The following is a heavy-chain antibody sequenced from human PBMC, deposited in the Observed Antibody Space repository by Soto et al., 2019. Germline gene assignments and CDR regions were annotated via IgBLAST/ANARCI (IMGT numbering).Heavy chain of an antibody. D-gene: IGHD3-10*01. CDR2: IYPGDSDT. CDR3: ARPYGSGRNALYYYGMDV. J-gene: IGHJ6*02. CDR1: GYTFTNYW. V-gene: IGHV5-51*01. Sequence: PGESLKISCRASGYTFTNYWIGWVRQMPGKGLEWMGIIYPGDSDTRYSPSFQGQVTISADKSFSTAYLQWSSLKASDTAMYYCARPYGSGRNALYYYGMDVWGQGTTVTVSS.